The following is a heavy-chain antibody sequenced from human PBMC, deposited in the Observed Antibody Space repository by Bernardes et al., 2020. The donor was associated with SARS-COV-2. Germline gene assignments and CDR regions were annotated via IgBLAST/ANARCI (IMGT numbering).Heavy chain of an antibody. D-gene: IGHD2-2*01. Sequence: GSPRLSNAASGFTFSSYGMHWVRPAPGKGLEWVAVIWYDGSNKYYADSVKGRFTISRDNSKNTLYLQMNSLRAEDTAVYYCATEVPAATQGEGDYWGQGTLVTVSS. CDR1: GFTFSSYG. CDR2: IWYDGSNK. CDR3: ATEVPAATQGEGDY. J-gene: IGHJ4*02. V-gene: IGHV3-33*08.